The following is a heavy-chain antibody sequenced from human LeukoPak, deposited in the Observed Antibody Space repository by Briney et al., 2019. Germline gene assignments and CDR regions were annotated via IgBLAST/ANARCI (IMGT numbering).Heavy chain of an antibody. J-gene: IGHJ4*02. CDR2: IRYDGSNK. Sequence: GGSLRLSCAASGFTFSSYGMHWVRQAPGKGLEWVAFIRYDGSNKYYADSVKGRFTISRDNSKNTLYLQMNSLRAEDTAVYYCAKDFGIVVPAAIPDYWGQGTLVTVSS. CDR1: GFTFSSYG. D-gene: IGHD2-2*02. CDR3: AKDFGIVVPAAIPDY. V-gene: IGHV3-30*02.